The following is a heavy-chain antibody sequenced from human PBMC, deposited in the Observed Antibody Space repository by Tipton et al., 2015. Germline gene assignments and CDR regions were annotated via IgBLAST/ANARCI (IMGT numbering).Heavy chain of an antibody. J-gene: IGHJ4*02. Sequence: TLSLTCTVSGGPIRSRGYYWTWIRQHPVRGLEWIGNIYYNGDFHYNPSLEGRVDILLDTSKSQFSLTLTSVSAADTAVYYCAREVWYYDSSGYDYWGQGTLVTVSS. V-gene: IGHV4-31*03. CDR2: IYYNGDF. CDR3: AREVWYYDSSGYDY. D-gene: IGHD3-22*01. CDR1: GGPIRSRGYY.